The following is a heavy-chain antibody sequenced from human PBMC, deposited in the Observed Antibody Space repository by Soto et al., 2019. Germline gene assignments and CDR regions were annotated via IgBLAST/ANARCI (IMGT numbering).Heavy chain of an antibody. J-gene: IGHJ5*02. CDR1: GYTFTGYY. Sequence: ASVKVSCKASGYTFTGYYMHWVRQAPGQGLEWMGWINPNSGGTNYAQRFQGRVTMTRDTSISTAYMELSRLRSDDTAVYYCARGAVAVYNWFDPWGQGTLVTVSS. V-gene: IGHV1-2*02. CDR3: ARGAVAVYNWFDP. CDR2: INPNSGGT. D-gene: IGHD6-19*01.